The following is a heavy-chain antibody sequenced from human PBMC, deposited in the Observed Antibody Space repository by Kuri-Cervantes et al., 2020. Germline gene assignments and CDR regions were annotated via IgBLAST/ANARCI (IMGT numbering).Heavy chain of an antibody. V-gene: IGHV7-4-1*02. Sequence: ASVKVSCKASGYTFTSYDINWVRQAPGQGLEWVGWINTNTGNPTHAQGFTGRFVFSLDTSVSTAYLQISSLKAEDTAVYYCARDISGYTSSWYDYWGQGTLVTVSS. CDR3: ARDISGYTSSWYDY. CDR1: GYTFTSYD. J-gene: IGHJ4*02. D-gene: IGHD6-13*01. CDR2: INTNTGNP.